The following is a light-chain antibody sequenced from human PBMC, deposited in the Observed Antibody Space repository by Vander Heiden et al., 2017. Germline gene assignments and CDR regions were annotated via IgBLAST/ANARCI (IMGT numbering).Light chain of an antibody. CDR2: EVS. Sequence: QSALTQPATVSGSPGQSITISCTGTSSDVGGYNDVSWYQQHPGKAPNLMIYEVSNRPSGVSNRLSGSKSGNTDSLTISGLQDEDVAEYYCRSSTSRSTHVFGTGTKVTVL. CDR3: RSSTSRSTHV. V-gene: IGLV2-14*01. J-gene: IGLJ1*01. CDR1: SSDVGGYND.